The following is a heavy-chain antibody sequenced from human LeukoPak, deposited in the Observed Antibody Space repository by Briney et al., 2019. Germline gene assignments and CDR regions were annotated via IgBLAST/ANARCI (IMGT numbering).Heavy chain of an antibody. J-gene: IGHJ3*01. D-gene: IGHD3-22*01. CDR3: ARMGVSYYYDSSTYFPTAFDV. CDR1: GYSISSGYY. CDR2: IFHSGTI. Sequence: SETLSLFCDVSGYSISSGYYWGWIRQSPGDGLEWIATIFHSGTIYYNPSLKSRVTLSVDTSKNQFTLKLNSVTAADTAMYYCARMGVSYYYDSSTYFPTAFDVWGQGTMVSVSS. V-gene: IGHV4-38-2*01.